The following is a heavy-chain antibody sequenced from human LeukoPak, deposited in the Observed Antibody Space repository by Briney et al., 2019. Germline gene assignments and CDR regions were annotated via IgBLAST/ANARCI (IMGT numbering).Heavy chain of an antibody. CDR2: ISYDGSNK. CDR1: GFTFSSYA. Sequence: PGGSLRLSCAASGFTFSSYAMHWVRQAPGKGLEWVAVISYDGSNKYYADSVKGRFTICRDNSKNTLYLQINSLRAEDTAVYYCARESPESYSSSADYWGQGTLVTVSS. V-gene: IGHV3-30-3*01. J-gene: IGHJ4*02. CDR3: ARESPESYSSSADY. D-gene: IGHD6-13*01.